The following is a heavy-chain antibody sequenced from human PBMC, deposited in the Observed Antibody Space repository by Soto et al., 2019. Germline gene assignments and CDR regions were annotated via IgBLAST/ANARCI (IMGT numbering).Heavy chain of an antibody. CDR3: ARGQYCSTSCYGLYYYYYGMDV. V-gene: IGHV1-18*01. D-gene: IGHD2-2*01. Sequence: SVKVSFKASGYTFTSYGISWVRQAPGQGLEWMGWISAYNGNTNYAQKLQGRVTMTTDTSTSTAYMELRSLRSEDTAVYYCARGQYCSTSCYGLYYYYYGMDVWGQGTKVTVSS. J-gene: IGHJ6*02. CDR1: GYTFTSYG. CDR2: ISAYNGNT.